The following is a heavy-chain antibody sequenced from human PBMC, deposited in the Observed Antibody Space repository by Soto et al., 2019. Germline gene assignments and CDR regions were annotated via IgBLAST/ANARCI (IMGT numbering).Heavy chain of an antibody. CDR1: GFTFSSYA. J-gene: IGHJ4*02. CDR2: ISYDGSNK. Sequence: PGGSLRLSCAASGFTFSSYAMHWVRQAPGKGLEWVAVISYDGSNKYYADSVKGRFTISRDNSKNTLYLQMNSLRAEDTAVYYCARENLGAAAGAFDYWGQGTLVTVSS. D-gene: IGHD6-13*01. CDR3: ARENLGAAAGAFDY. V-gene: IGHV3-30-3*01.